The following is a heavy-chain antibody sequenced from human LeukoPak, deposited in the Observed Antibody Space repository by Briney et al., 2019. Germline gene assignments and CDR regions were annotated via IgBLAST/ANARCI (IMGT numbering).Heavy chain of an antibody. CDR3: ARGYYDSSGYSNTFDI. D-gene: IGHD3-22*01. V-gene: IGHV4-59*01. J-gene: IGHJ3*02. CDR1: GAAISSSY. Sequence: PSVTLSLTCTVSGAAISSSYWSWIRQPPGKRLEWLGFIHYNGHTNYNPSLQSRVTISTDTSKNQFSLKLNSVTAADTAVHYCARGYYDSSGYSNTFDIWGQGTMVTVSS. CDR2: IHYNGHT.